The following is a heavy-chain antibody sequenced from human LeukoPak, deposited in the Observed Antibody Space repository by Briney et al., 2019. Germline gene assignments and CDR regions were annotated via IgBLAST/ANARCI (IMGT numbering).Heavy chain of an antibody. Sequence: HPGGSLRLSCAASGFTVSNNYMSWVRQAPGKGLEWVSIIYSAGTTYYADSVEGRFTISRDNSKNTLYLQMNSLRGEDTAVYYCVRMVGYDTSGYYRGYFDYWGQGILVTVSS. CDR1: GFTVSNNY. V-gene: IGHV3-53*01. CDR3: VRMVGYDTSGYYRGYFDY. D-gene: IGHD3-22*01. J-gene: IGHJ4*02. CDR2: IYSAGTT.